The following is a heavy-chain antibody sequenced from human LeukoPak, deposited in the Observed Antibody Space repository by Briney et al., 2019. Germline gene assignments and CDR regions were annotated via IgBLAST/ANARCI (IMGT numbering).Heavy chain of an antibody. D-gene: IGHD2-2*01. CDR3: ARHLGDVVVVPAAKNWFDP. CDR1: GGSISSSSYY. CDR2: IYYSGST. J-gene: IGHJ5*02. V-gene: IGHV4-39*01. Sequence: KPSETLSLTCTASGGSISSSSYYWGWIRQPPGKGLEWIGSIYYSGSTYYNPSLKSRVTISVDTSKNQFSLKLSSVTAADTAVYYCARHLGDVVVVPAAKNWFDPWGQGTLVTVSS.